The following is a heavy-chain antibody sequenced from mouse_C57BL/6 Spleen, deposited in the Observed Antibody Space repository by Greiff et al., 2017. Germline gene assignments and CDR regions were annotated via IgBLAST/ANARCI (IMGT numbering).Heavy chain of an antibody. D-gene: IGHD2-5*01. Sequence: QVQLKQSGAELARPGASVKLSCKASGYTFTSYGISWVKQRTGQGLGWIGEIYPRSGNTYYNEKFKGKATLTADKSSSTAYMELRSLTSEDSAVYFCARPHSNYFMDYWGQGTSVTVSS. CDR3: ARPHSNYFMDY. CDR1: GYTFTSYG. V-gene: IGHV1-81*01. J-gene: IGHJ4*01. CDR2: IYPRSGNT.